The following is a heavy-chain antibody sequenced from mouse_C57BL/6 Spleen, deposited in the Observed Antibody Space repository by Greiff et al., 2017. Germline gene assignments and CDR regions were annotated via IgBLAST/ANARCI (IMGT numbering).Heavy chain of an antibody. CDR2: IYPSDSET. CDR3: ARRYYGNYGSMYYFDY. Sequence: VQLQQPGAELVKPGASVKLSCKASGYTFTSYWMHWVKQRPGQGLEWIGNIYPSDSETHYNQKFKDKATLTVDKSSSTAYMQLSSLTSEDSAVYYCARRYYGNYGSMYYFDYWGQGTTLTVSS. J-gene: IGHJ2*01. CDR1: GYTFTSYW. V-gene: IGHV1-61*01. D-gene: IGHD2-1*01.